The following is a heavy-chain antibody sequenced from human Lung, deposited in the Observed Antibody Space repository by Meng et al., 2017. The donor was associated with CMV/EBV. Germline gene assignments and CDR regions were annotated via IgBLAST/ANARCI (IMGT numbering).Heavy chain of an antibody. J-gene: IGHJ6*02. CDR3: ARDPIRVLRFLEWNYYYYGMDV. V-gene: IGHV1-18*01. CDR2: ISAYNGNT. CDR1: GYTFTSYG. D-gene: IGHD3-3*01. Sequence: ASVXVSXKASGYTFTSYGISWVRQDPGQGLEWMGWISAYNGNTNYAQKLQGRVTMTTDTSTSTAYMELRSLRSDDTAVYYCARDPIRVLRFLEWNYYYYGMDVXGQGXTVTVSS.